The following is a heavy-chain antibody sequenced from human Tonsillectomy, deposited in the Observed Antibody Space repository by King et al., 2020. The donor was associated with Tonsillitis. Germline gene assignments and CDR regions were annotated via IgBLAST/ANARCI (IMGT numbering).Heavy chain of an antibody. J-gene: IGHJ4*02. V-gene: IGHV3-53*01. D-gene: IGHD1-26*01. CDR1: GFTVSSNY. Sequence: DVQLVESGGGLIQPGGSLRLSCAASGFTVSSNYMSWVRQAPGKGLEWVSVIYSGGSTYYADSVKGRFTISTDNSKNTVYLQINSLRAQDTAVYYCAREGGYIVGATTGFDYWGQGTLVTVSS. CDR2: IYSGGST. CDR3: AREGGYIVGATTGFDY.